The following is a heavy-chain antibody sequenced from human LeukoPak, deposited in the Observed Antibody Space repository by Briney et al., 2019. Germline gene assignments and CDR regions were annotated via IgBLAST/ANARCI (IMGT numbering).Heavy chain of an antibody. CDR3: ASGLAAAPDY. D-gene: IGHD6-13*01. V-gene: IGHV3-11*01. Sequence: GGSLRLSCAASGFIFSDYYMSWIRQAPGKGLEWVSFISDGGRPLHYADSVKGRFTIPRDNSKNTLYLQMNSPRAEDTTVYYCASGLAAAPDYWGQGTLVTVSS. J-gene: IGHJ4*02. CDR2: ISDGGRPL. CDR1: GFIFSDYY.